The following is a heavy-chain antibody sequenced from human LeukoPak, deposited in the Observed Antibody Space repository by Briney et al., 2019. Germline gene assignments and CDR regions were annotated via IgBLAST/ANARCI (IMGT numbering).Heavy chain of an antibody. J-gene: IGHJ6*02. D-gene: IGHD1-26*01. CDR3: ARHPTVGSGTYYGYYYYYGMDV. CDR1: GGSFSGYY. CDR2: INHSGST. Sequence: SETLSLTCAVYGGSFSGYYWSWLRQPPGKGLEWVGEINHSGSTNYNPSLKRRVTISVDTSKNQFSLKLSSVTTADTAVYYCARHPTVGSGTYYGYYYYYGMDVWGQGTTVTVSS. V-gene: IGHV4-34*01.